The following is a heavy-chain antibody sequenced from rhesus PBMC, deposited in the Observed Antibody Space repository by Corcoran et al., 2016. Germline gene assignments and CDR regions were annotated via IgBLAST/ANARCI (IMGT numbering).Heavy chain of an antibody. CDR3: ARGPPIWTGYYNAEYFEF. Sequence: QLQLQESGPGLLKPSETLSLTCAVSGGSVCSSNWWSGDRQSPGKGRGRMGRISGCGGGTIYNPSLTRRFTISPDTSKNQFSLKVSSLTAADTAVYYCARGPPIWTGYYNAEYFEFLGQGALVTVSS. CDR2: ISGCGGGT. CDR1: GGSVCSSNW. V-gene: IGHV4-57*01. J-gene: IGHJ1*01. D-gene: IGHD3-3*01.